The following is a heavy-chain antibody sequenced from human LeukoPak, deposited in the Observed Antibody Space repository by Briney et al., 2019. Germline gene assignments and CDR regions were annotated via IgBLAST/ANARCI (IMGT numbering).Heavy chain of an antibody. CDR3: VRDLILVWTPGDDFDH. Sequence: GGSLRLSCAASGFPFSSFWMTWVRQAPGKGLEWVSRINERATIISYADSVKGRFTISRENARNTLYLQMNSLTAEDTAVYYCVRDLILVWTPGDDFDHWGQGTLVTVSS. J-gene: IGHJ4*02. V-gene: IGHV3-74*01. CDR1: GFPFSSFW. CDR2: INERATII. D-gene: IGHD3-16*01.